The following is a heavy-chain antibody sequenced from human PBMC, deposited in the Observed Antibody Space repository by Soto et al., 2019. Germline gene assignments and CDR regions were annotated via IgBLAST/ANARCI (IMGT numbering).Heavy chain of an antibody. Sequence: GGSLRLSCVASGFTFSDYYMTWIRQAPGKGLEWISYISTRSDYTNYADSVKGRFTISRDNAKSSLYLQMNTLRAEDTAVYYCARDRDLSSSWSFDYWGQGILVTVSS. D-gene: IGHD6-13*01. J-gene: IGHJ4*02. CDR2: ISTRSDYT. V-gene: IGHV3-11*06. CDR1: GFTFSDYY. CDR3: ARDRDLSSSWSFDY.